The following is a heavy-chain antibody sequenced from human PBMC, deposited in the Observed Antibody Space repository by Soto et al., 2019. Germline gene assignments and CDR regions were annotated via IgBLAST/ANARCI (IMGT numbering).Heavy chain of an antibody. V-gene: IGHV1-69*01. J-gene: IGHJ3*02. CDR2: IIPIFGTA. D-gene: IGHD2-2*01. CDR1: GGTFSSYA. Sequence: QVQLVRSGAEVKKPGSSVKVSCKASGGTFSSYAISWVRQAPGQGLEWMGGIIPIFGTANYAQKFQGRVTITADESTSTAYMELSSLRSEDTAVYYCARGRYCSSTSCPRWGAFDIWGQGTMVTVSS. CDR3: ARGRYCSSTSCPRWGAFDI.